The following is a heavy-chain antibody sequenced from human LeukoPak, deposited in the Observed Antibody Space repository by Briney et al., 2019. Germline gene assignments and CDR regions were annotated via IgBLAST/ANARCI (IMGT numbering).Heavy chain of an antibody. Sequence: PGGSLRLSCAAPGSTSKAYTMRSGPQAPGKGLEWVSTIRGSGESTHYADSVQGRFTISRDNSLYTVYLQIDSLLSDDTALYYRGRYLIAYTTSSGELSCWGQGTLVIVSS. D-gene: IGHD3-10*01. CDR3: GRYLIAYTTSSGELSC. V-gene: IGHV3-23*01. CDR2: IRGSGEST. J-gene: IGHJ4*02. CDR1: GSTSKAYT.